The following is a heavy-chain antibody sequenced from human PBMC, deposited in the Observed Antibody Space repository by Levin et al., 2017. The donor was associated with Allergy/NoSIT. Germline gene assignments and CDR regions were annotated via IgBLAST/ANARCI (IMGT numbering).Heavy chain of an antibody. D-gene: IGHD6-13*01. CDR1: GFTFINYA. CDR3: ASAKSSSWHTFDS. V-gene: IGHV3-30-3*01. Sequence: GGSLRLSCAASGFTFINYAMHWVRQAPGKGLEWVTVISSNGGNQNYANSVKGRFTISRANSNNPLSLPMNSLRGEDQAVYYCASAKSSSWHTFDSGGQGTLVTVSS. J-gene: IGHJ4*02. CDR2: ISSNGGNQ.